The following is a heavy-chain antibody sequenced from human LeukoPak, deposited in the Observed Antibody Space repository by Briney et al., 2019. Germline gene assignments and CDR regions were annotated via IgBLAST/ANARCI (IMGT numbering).Heavy chain of an antibody. CDR2: IKQDGSEK. D-gene: IGHD4-17*01. CDR3: AREEKYGDSAYFDY. CDR1: GFTFSSYW. J-gene: IGHJ4*02. V-gene: IGHV3-7*01. Sequence: GGSLRLSCAASGFTFSSYWMSWVRQAPGKGLEWVANIKQDGSEKYYVDSVKGRFTISRDNAKNSLYLQMNSLRAEDTAVYYCAREEKYGDSAYFDYWGQGTLVTASS.